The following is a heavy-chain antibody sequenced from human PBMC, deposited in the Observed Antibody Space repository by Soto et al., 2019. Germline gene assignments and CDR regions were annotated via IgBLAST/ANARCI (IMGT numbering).Heavy chain of an antibody. CDR2: IIPFFKAT. CDR1: GGTFSSHA. J-gene: IGHJ6*02. V-gene: IGHV1-69*01. CDR3: ERDVTLNYYDSTYYYYALDV. D-gene: IGHD3-22*01. Sequence: QVQLVQSGAEVKKPGSSVKVSCKASGGTFSSHAISWVRQAPGQGLEWMGGIIPFFKATNYAQKFQGRVTITADDSTGTAYMDLSSLRSEDTAVYYCERDVTLNYYDSTYYYYALDVWGQGTTVTVSS.